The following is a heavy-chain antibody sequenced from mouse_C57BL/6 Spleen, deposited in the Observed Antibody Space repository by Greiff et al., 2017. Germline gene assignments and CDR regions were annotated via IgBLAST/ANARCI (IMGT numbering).Heavy chain of an antibody. D-gene: IGHD2-2*01. CDR1: GYTFTDYY. Sequence: QVQLQQSGAELVWPGASVTLSCTASGYTFTDYYINWVKQRPGQGLEWIARIYPGSGNTYYHEKFKGKATLTAEKSSSTAYMPLSSLTSEDSAVYFCARGGAYGFYAMDYWGQGASVTVSA. CDR3: ARGGAYGFYAMDY. J-gene: IGHJ4*01. CDR2: IYPGSGNT. V-gene: IGHV1-76*01.